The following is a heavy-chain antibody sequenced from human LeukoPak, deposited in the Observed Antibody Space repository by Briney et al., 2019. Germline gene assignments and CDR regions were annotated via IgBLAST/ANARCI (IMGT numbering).Heavy chain of an antibody. D-gene: IGHD6-13*01. J-gene: IGHJ6*02. V-gene: IGHV4-34*01. CDR3: ARGDRYRIAAAGTWLSYGMDV. Sequence: SETLSLTCAVYGGSFSGYYWSWIRQPPGKGLEWIGEINHSGSTNYNPSLKSRVTISVDTSKNQFSLKLSSVTAADTAVYYCARGDRYRIAAAGTWLSYGMDVWGQGTTVTVSS. CDR1: GGSFSGYY. CDR2: INHSGST.